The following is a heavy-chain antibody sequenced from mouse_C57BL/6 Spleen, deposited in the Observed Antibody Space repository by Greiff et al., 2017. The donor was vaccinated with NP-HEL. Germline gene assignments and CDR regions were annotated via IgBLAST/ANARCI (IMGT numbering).Heavy chain of an antibody. Sequence: EVKLMESGGGLVKPGGSLKLSCAASGFTFSDYGMHWVRQAPEKGLEWVAYISSGSSTIYYADTVKGRFTISRDNAKNTLFLQMTSLRSEDTAIYYCARRGDCFDYWGQGTTLTVSS. J-gene: IGHJ2*01. CDR1: GFTFSDYG. V-gene: IGHV5-17*01. CDR2: ISSGSSTI. CDR3: ARRGDCFDY.